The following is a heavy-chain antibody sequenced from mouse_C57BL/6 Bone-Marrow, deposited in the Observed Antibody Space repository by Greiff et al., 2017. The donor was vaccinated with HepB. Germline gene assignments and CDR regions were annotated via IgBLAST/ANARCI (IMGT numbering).Heavy chain of an antibody. CDR3: ARDDDYDGYYAMDY. D-gene: IGHD2-4*01. J-gene: IGHJ4*01. V-gene: IGHV1-55*01. Sequence: QVQLQQSGAELVKPGASVKMSCKASGYTFTSYWITWVKQRPGQGLEWIGDIYPGSGSTNYNEKFKSKATLTVDTSSSTAYMQLSSLTSEDSAVYYCARDDDYDGYYAMDYWGQGTSVTVSS. CDR2: IYPGSGST. CDR1: GYTFTSYW.